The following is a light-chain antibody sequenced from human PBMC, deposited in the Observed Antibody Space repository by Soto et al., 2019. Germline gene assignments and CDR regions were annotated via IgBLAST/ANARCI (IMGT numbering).Light chain of an antibody. CDR2: GNS. Sequence: QSVLTQPPSVSGAPGQRVTISCTGSSSNIGAGFDVLWYQQLPGTAPKLLMYGNSNRPSGVPDRFSGSKSGTSASLAITGLQAEDEADYYCQSYDSSLSGSVFGGGTQLTVL. CDR1: SSNIGAGFD. V-gene: IGLV1-40*01. CDR3: QSYDSSLSGSV. J-gene: IGLJ2*01.